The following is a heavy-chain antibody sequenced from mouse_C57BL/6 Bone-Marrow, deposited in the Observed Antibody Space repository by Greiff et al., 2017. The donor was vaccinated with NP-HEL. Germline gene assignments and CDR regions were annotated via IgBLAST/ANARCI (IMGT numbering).Heavy chain of an antibody. V-gene: IGHV1-76*01. CDR3: ARDSGSSVYWYFEV. CDR2: IYPGSGNT. J-gene: IGHJ1*03. CDR1: GYTFTDYY. Sequence: VQLQQSGAELVRPGASVKLSCKASGYTFTDYYINWVKQRPGQGLEWIARIYPGSGNTYYNEKFKGKATLTAEKSSSTAYMQLSSLTSEDSDVYFGARDSGSSVYWYFEVWGTGTTVTVSS. D-gene: IGHD1-1*01.